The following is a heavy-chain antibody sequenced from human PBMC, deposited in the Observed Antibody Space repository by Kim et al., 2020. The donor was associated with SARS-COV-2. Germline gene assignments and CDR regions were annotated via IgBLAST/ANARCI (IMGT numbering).Heavy chain of an antibody. J-gene: IGHJ4*02. D-gene: IGHD3-10*01. CDR2: INAGNGNT. CDR1: GYTFTSYA. CDR3: ARAAGSGSYYPPFDY. Sequence: ASVKVSCKASGYTFTSYAMHWVRQAPGQRLEWMGWINAGNGNTKYSQKFQGRVTITRDTSASTAYMELSSLRSEDTAVYYCARAAGSGSYYPPFDYWGQGTPVTVSS. V-gene: IGHV1-3*01.